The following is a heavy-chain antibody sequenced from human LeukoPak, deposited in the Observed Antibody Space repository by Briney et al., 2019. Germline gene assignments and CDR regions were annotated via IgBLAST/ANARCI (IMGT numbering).Heavy chain of an antibody. V-gene: IGHV3-7*03. D-gene: IGHD3-10*01. CDR1: GFTFSSYW. J-gene: IGHJ4*02. Sequence: GGSLRLSCAASGFTFSSYWMHWVRQAPGKGLEWVANINQDGSEKYYVDSVRGRFTISRGNAENSLYLQMNSLRAEDTAVYYCVRAIGANVSYWGQGTLVTVSS. CDR3: VRAIGANVSY. CDR2: INQDGSEK.